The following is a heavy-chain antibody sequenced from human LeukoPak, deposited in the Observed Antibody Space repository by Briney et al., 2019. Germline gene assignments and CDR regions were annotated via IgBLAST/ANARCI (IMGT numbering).Heavy chain of an antibody. Sequence: SETLSLTCAVYGGSFSGYYWSWIRQPPGKGLEWIGEINHSGSTNYNPSLKSRVTISVDTSKNQFSLKLSSVTAADTAVYYCARGGRGYSYGSYGRSFDYWGQGTLVTVSS. D-gene: IGHD5-18*01. CDR3: ARGGRGYSYGSYGRSFDY. CDR1: GGSFSGYY. V-gene: IGHV4-34*01. J-gene: IGHJ4*02. CDR2: INHSGST.